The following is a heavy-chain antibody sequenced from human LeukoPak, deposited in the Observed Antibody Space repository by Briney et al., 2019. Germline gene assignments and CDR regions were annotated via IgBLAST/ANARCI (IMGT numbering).Heavy chain of an antibody. CDR3: AREVVDCTNGVCYNAFDI. CDR2: IYHSGST. Sequence: PSETLSLTCTVSGGSISSGGYYWSWIRQPPGKGLEWIGYIYHSGSTYYNPSLKSRVTISVDRSKNQFSLKLSSVTAADTAVYYCAREVVDCTNGVCYNAFDIWGQGTMVTVSS. D-gene: IGHD2-8*01. V-gene: IGHV4-30-2*01. J-gene: IGHJ3*02. CDR1: GGSISSGGYY.